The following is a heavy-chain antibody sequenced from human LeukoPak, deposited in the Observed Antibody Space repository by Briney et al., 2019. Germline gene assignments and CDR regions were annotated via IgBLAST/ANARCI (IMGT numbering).Heavy chain of an antibody. J-gene: IGHJ4*02. D-gene: IGHD3/OR15-3a*01. CDR2: ISGSSTYR. CDR3: ARDLGWGSASGRRPFDY. Sequence: GGSLRLSCAASGFTFSTHSMNWVRQAPGKGLEWVSSISGSSTYRYYADSVKGRLTISRDNAKNSLYLQINSLRVEDTAVYYCARDLGWGSASGRRPFDYWGQGTLVTVSS. V-gene: IGHV3-21*01. CDR1: GFTFSTHS.